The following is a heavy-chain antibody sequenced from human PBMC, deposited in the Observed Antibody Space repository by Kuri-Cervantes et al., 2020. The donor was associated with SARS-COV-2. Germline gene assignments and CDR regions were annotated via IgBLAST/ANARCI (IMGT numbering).Heavy chain of an antibody. CDR1: GYTFTSYY. CDR3: ARARTVTTFYYYYGMDV. Sequence: ASVKVSCKASGYTFTSYYMHWVRQAPGQGLEWMGIINPSGGSTSYAQKFQGRVTMTRDTSTSTVYMELSSLRSEDTAVYYCARARTVTTFYYYYGMDVWGQGTTVTVSS. D-gene: IGHD4-11*01. J-gene: IGHJ6*02. V-gene: IGHV1-46*01. CDR2: INPSGGST.